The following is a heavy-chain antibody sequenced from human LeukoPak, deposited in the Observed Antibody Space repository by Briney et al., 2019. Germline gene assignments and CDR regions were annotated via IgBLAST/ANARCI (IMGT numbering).Heavy chain of an antibody. CDR1: GGSISSTSYY. V-gene: IGHV4-61*02. J-gene: IGHJ6*04. Sequence: ASETLSLTCTVSGGSISSTSYYWSWIRQPAGKGLEWIGRIHTSGSTNYNPSLKSRITMSLDTSKNQFSLKLSSVTTADTAVYYCTRVSRIDYGGNPDGDVWGKGTTVIVSS. D-gene: IGHD4-23*01. CDR2: IHTSGST. CDR3: TRVSRIDYGGNPDGDV.